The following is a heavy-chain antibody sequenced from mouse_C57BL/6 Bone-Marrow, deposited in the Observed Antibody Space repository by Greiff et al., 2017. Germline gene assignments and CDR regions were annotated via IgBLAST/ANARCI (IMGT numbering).Heavy chain of an antibody. V-gene: IGHV1-53*01. D-gene: IGHD2-12*01. CDR2: INPSNGGT. CDR1: GYTFTSYW. CDR3: ARYDEAY. J-gene: IGHJ3*01. Sequence: QVQLQQPGPELVKPGASVKLSCKASGYTFTSYWMHWVQQRPGQGLEWIGNINPSNGGTNYNEKFTSTANLTVDQVSSTADMQLSSLTAEDSAVYYCARYDEAYWGQGTLVTVSA.